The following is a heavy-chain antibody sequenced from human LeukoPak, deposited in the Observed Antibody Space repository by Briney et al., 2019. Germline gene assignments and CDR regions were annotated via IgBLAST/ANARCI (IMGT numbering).Heavy chain of an antibody. V-gene: IGHV4-4*07. D-gene: IGHD1-14*01. Sequence: SETLSLTCTVSGGSISSYYWSWIRQPAGKGLEWIGRVFTSGSTYYNPSFKSRVTISVDTSKKQVSLRLSSVTAADTAVYYCARDLPGQYGFDIWGQGTMVTVSS. CDR2: VFTSGST. CDR1: GGSISSYY. J-gene: IGHJ3*02. CDR3: ARDLPGQYGFDI.